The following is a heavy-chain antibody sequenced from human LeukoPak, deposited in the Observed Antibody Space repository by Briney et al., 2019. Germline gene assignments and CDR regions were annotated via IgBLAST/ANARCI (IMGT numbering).Heavy chain of an antibody. J-gene: IGHJ4*02. V-gene: IGHV3-48*03. CDR3: VGEMDSGCYPY. CDR2: ISSSGSST. CDR1: RFNFRGYE. D-gene: IGHD6-19*01. Sequence: GGSLRLSCAASRFNFRGYEMNWVRRAPGKGLQWLAYISSSGSSTYYADSVQGRFTISRDNAKNSLYLHMNSLRVDDTAVYYCVGEMDSGCYPYWGPGTLVTVSS.